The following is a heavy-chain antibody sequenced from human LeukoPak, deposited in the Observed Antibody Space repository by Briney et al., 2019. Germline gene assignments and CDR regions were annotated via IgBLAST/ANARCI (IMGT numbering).Heavy chain of an antibody. Sequence: SVKVSCTASGYTFTDYYMHWVRQAPGQGLEWMGWINPNSGGTNIAQKFQGRVAMTRDTSISTAYLELGSLRSDDTAVYFCARARWQLVPYFDSWGQGTLVTVSS. CDR2: INPNSGGT. V-gene: IGHV1-2*02. D-gene: IGHD6-6*01. CDR3: ARARWQLVPYFDS. CDR1: GYTFTDYY. J-gene: IGHJ4*02.